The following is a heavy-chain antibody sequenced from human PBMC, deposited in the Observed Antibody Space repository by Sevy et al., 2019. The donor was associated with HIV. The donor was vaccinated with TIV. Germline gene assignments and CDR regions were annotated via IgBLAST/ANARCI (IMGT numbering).Heavy chain of an antibody. Sequence: GGSLRLSCAASGFTFRIYGMSWVRQAPGKGLEWVSSISGPDALTYYADSVKGRFTISRDNSKNTLFLQMNSLRAEDTALYFCAKGDEPATDYADYVPNGFDIWGQGTMVTVSS. CDR2: ISGPDALT. CDR3: AKGDEPATDYADYVPNGFDI. D-gene: IGHD4-17*01. J-gene: IGHJ3*02. V-gene: IGHV3-23*01. CDR1: GFTFRIYG.